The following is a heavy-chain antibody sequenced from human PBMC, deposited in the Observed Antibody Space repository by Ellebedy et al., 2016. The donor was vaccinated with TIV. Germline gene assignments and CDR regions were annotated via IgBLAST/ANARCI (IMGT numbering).Heavy chain of an antibody. CDR1: GGSISSGGYY. V-gene: IGHV4-31*03. CDR3: ARAQTAGRHNWFNP. D-gene: IGHD1-26*01. Sequence: SETLSLXXTVSGGSISSGGYYWSWIRQHPGKGLEWIGYIYYSGSTYYNPSLKSRVTISVDTSKNQFSLKLSSVTAADTAVYYCARAQTAGRHNWFNPWGQGTLVTVSS. J-gene: IGHJ5*02. CDR2: IYYSGST.